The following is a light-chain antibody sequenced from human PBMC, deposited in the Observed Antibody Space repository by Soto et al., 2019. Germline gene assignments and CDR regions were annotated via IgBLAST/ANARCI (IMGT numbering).Light chain of an antibody. CDR2: DAS. V-gene: IGKV3-11*01. CDR1: QSVSSY. CDR3: QQRGNWPPWT. J-gene: IGKJ1*01. Sequence: EIVLTQSPATLSLSPGERATLSCRASQSVSSYLAWYQLKPGQAPRLLIYDASNRATGIPARFSGSVSGTDFTLTISSLEPEDFAVYYCQQRGNWPPWTFGQGTKGDIK.